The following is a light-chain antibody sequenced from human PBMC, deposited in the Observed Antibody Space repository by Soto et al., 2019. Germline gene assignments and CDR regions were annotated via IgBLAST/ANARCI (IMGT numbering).Light chain of an antibody. J-gene: IGLJ1*01. CDR2: QDS. CDR1: KLGDKY. Sequence: SYELTQPPSVSVSPGQTASITCSGDKLGDKYACWYQQKPGQSPVLVIYQDSKRLSGIPERFSGSNSGNTATLTISGTQAMDEADYYCQAWDSSILYVFGTGTKVTVL. CDR3: QAWDSSILYV. V-gene: IGLV3-1*01.